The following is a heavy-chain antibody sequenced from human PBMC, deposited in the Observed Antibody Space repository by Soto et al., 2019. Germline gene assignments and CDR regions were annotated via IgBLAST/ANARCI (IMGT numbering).Heavy chain of an antibody. D-gene: IGHD6-19*01. CDR3: ARGSVFSGSTWFDP. CDR1: GGSFSGYY. CDR2: INHSGST. V-gene: IGHV4-34*01. J-gene: IGHJ5*02. Sequence: SETLSLTCAVYGGSFSGYYWSWIRQPPGKGLEWIGEINHSGSTNYNPSLKSRVTISVDTSKNQFSLKLSPVTAADTAVYYCARGSVFSGSTWFDPWGRGTLVTVSS.